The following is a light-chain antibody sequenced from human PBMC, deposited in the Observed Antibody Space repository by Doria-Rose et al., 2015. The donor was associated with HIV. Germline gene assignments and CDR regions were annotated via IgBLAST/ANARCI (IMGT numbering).Light chain of an antibody. Sequence: TQSPATLSASPGERATLSCRASQGIGSDLAWYQQKPGQAPRLLIYRASIRATGIPPRFTGGGSGTEFTLTISSLQSEDFAVYFCQQYSQWPPYTFGQGTKLEV. V-gene: IGKV3-15*01. CDR3: QQYSQWPPYT. CDR2: RAS. CDR1: QGIGSD. J-gene: IGKJ2*01.